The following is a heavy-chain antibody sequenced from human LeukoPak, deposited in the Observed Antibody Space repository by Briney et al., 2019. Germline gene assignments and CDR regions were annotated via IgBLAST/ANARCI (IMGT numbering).Heavy chain of an antibody. D-gene: IGHD6-19*01. Sequence: SGTLSLTCAISGGSITSSNWWSWVRQPPGKGLEWIGEIYHSGSTNYNPSLKSRVTISVDKSKNQFSLKLSSVTAADTAVYYCARSSSGWYNRPPYFDYWGQGTLVTVSS. J-gene: IGHJ4*02. CDR3: ARSSSGWYNRPPYFDY. CDR2: IYHSGST. V-gene: IGHV4-4*02. CDR1: GGSITSSNW.